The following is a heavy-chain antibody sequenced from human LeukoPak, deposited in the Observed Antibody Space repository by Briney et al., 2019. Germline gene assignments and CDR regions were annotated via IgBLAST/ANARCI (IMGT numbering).Heavy chain of an antibody. CDR2: IIPIFGTA. CDR1: GGTFSSYA. J-gene: IGHJ4*02. CDR3: VREPRADYDSSGYLGY. Sequence: ASVKVSCKASGGTFSSYAISWVRQAPGQGLEWMGRIIPIFGTANYAQKFQGRVTITTDESTSTAYMELSSLRSEDTAVYYCVREPRADYDSSGYLGYWGQGTLVTVSS. D-gene: IGHD3-22*01. V-gene: IGHV1-69*05.